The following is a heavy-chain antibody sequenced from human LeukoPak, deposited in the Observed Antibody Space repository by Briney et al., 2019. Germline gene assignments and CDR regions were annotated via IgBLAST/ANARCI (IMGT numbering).Heavy chain of an antibody. V-gene: IGHV3-23*01. CDR2: ISGSGYST. D-gene: IGHD4-17*01. Sequence: GGSLRLSCAASGFTFSSYGMSWVRQAPGKGLEWVSTISGSGYSTYYADSVKGRFTISRDNSKNTLYLQMNSLRAEDTAVYYCAKLGGYGDYGYYYYYMDVWGKGTTVTISS. J-gene: IGHJ6*03. CDR3: AKLGGYGDYGYYYYYMDV. CDR1: GFTFSSYG.